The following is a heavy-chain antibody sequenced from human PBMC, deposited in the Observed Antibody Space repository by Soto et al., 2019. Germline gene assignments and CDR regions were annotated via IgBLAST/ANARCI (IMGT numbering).Heavy chain of an antibody. J-gene: IGHJ6*02. CDR2: IYYSGST. CDR3: ARLPGTTINYVMDV. V-gene: IGHV4-59*08. Sequence: PSETLSLTCTVSGGSISSYYWSWIRQPPGKGLEWIGYIYYSGSTSYNPSLKSRVTISVDTSKNQFSLKLSSVTAADTAVYYCARLPGTTINYVMDVWGQGTTVTVSS. D-gene: IGHD1-1*01. CDR1: GGSISSYY.